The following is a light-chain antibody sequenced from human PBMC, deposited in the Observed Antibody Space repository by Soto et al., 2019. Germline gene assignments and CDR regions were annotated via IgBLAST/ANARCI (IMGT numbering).Light chain of an antibody. CDR3: QQYGSSPWT. J-gene: IGKJ1*01. V-gene: IGKV3-20*01. CDR2: GAS. Sequence: EIVLTQSPGTLYLSPGERATLSCRASQSVSSSYLAWYQQKPGQAPRLLIYGASSRATGIPDRFSGSGSGTDFTITISRLEPEDFAVYYCQQYGSSPWTFGQGTKVEIK. CDR1: QSVSSSY.